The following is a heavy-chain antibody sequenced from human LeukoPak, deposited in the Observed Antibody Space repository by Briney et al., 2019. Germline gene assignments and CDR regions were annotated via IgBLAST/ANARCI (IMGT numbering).Heavy chain of an antibody. CDR1: GYSFTSYW. V-gene: IGHV5-51*01. CDR2: IYPGDSDT. Sequence: GESLKISCKGSGYSFTSYWIGWVRQMPGKGLEWMGIIYPGDSDTRYSPSFQGQVTISADKSISTAYLQSSSLKASDTATYYCARQELLWFGGLNWLDPWGPGTLVTVSS. J-gene: IGHJ5*02. CDR3: ARQELLWFGGLNWLDP. D-gene: IGHD3-10*01.